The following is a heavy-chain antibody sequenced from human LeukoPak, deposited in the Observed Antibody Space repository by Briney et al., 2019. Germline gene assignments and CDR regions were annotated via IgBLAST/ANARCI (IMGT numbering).Heavy chain of an antibody. D-gene: IGHD1-26*01. CDR1: GYTFSGYN. CDR2: INPNSGGT. CDR3: ARASGSYWWFDS. J-gene: IGHJ5*01. Sequence: GASVKVSCKASGYTFSGYNMHWVRQAPGQGLEWMGWINPNSGGTNYAQKFQGSVTMTRDTSISTVYMELSRLRSDDTAVYYCARASGSYWWFDSWGQGTLVTVSS. V-gene: IGHV1-2*02.